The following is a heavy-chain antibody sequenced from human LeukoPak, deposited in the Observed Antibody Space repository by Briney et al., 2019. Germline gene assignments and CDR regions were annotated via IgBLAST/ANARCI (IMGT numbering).Heavy chain of an antibody. V-gene: IGHV4-30-2*01. Sequence: PSETLSLTCAVSGGSISSGGYSGSWIRQPPGKGLEWIGYIYHSGSTYYNPSLKSRVTISVDRSKNQFSLKLSSVTAADTAVYYCARGGGDWGTNWFDPWGQGTLVTVSS. CDR1: GGSISSGGYS. J-gene: IGHJ5*02. D-gene: IGHD2-21*02. CDR2: IYHSGST. CDR3: ARGGGDWGTNWFDP.